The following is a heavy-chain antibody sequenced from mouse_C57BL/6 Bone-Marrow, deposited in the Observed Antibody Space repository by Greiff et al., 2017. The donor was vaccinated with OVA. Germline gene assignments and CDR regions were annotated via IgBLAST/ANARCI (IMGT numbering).Heavy chain of an antibody. CDR3: ARQRADYYDYDGGMDY. J-gene: IGHJ4*01. V-gene: IGHV5-6*01. D-gene: IGHD2-4*01. Sequence: EVQRVESGGDLVKPGGSLKLSCAASGFTFSSYGMSWVRQTPDKRLEWVATISSGGSYTYYPDSVKGRFTISRDNAKNTLYLQMSSLKSEDTAMYYCARQRADYYDYDGGMDYWGQGTSVTVSS. CDR2: ISSGGSYT. CDR1: GFTFSSYG.